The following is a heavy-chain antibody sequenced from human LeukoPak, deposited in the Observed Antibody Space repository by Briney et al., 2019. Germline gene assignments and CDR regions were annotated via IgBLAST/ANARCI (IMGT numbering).Heavy chain of an antibody. CDR1: GFTFSSYA. CDR2: ISGSGGST. D-gene: IGHD3-10*01. Sequence: GGSLRLSCAASGFTFSSYAMSWVRQAPGKGLEWVSAISGSGGSTYYADSVKGRFTISRDNSKNTLYLQMNSLRAEDTAVYCCAKDMVRGVAPYYYYYGMDVWGQGTTVTVSS. J-gene: IGHJ6*02. CDR3: AKDMVRGVAPYYYYYGMDV. V-gene: IGHV3-23*01.